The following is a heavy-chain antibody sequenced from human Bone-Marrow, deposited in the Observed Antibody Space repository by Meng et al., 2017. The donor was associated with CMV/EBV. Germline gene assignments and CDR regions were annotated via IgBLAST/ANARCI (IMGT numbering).Heavy chain of an antibody. D-gene: IGHD7-27*01. CDR3: ARDGDRDYWGYKGYGMDV. V-gene: IGHV3-13*01. Sequence: GGSLRLSCAGSGFTFSSYDMHWVRQATGKGLEWVSAIGTAGDTYYPGSVKGRFTISRENAKNSLYLQMNSLRAGDTAVYYCARDGDRDYWGYKGYGMDVWGQGTTVTVSS. CDR1: GFTFSSYD. CDR2: IGTAGDT. J-gene: IGHJ6*02.